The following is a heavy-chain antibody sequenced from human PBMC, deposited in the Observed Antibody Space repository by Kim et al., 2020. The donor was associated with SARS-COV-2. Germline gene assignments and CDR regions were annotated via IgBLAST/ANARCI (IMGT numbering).Heavy chain of an antibody. J-gene: IGHJ4*02. CDR1: GYTFTGYY. D-gene: IGHD6-13*01. CDR3: ARDPGRAAAALGSDY. Sequence: ASVKVSCKASGYTFTGYYMHWVRQAPGQGLEWMGWINPNSGGTNYAQKFQGRVTMTRDTSISTAYMELSRLRSDDTAVYYCARDPGRAAAALGSDYWGQGTLVTVSS. V-gene: IGHV1-2*02. CDR2: INPNSGGT.